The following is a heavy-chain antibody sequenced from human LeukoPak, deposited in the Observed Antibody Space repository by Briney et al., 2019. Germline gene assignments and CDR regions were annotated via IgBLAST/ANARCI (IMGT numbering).Heavy chain of an antibody. J-gene: IGHJ4*02. CDR3: AKELMGYYYDSSGYGYFDY. D-gene: IGHD3-22*01. Sequence: GGSLRLSCAASGFTFGSYAMSWVRQAPGKGLEWVSAISGSGGSTYYADSVKGRFTISRDNSKNTLYLQMNSLRAEDTAVYYCAKELMGYYYDSSGYGYFDYWGQGTLVTVSS. CDR1: GFTFGSYA. V-gene: IGHV3-23*01. CDR2: ISGSGGST.